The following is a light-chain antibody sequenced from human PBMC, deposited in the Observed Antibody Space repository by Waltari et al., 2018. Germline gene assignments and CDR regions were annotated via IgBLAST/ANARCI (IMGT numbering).Light chain of an antibody. CDR1: SGHSSNV. Sequence: QLVLTQSPSASASLGASVKLTCTLSSGHSSNVVAWHQQQPEKGPRYLMKVNSDGSHSKGDDIPDRFSGSSSGAERYLTISSLQSEDEADYYCQTGGHGTWVFCGGTKLTVL. CDR3: QTGGHGTWV. J-gene: IGLJ3*02. CDR2: VNSDGSH. V-gene: IGLV4-69*01.